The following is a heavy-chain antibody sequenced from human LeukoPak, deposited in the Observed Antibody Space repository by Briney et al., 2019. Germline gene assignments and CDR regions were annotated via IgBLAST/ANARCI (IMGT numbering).Heavy chain of an antibody. V-gene: IGHV3-9*01. D-gene: IGHD3-22*01. CDR3: AKAPYDSSGLDY. J-gene: IGHJ4*02. CDR1: GFTFDDYA. CDR2: ISWSSGSI. Sequence: GGSLRLSCAASGFTFDDYAMHWVRQAPGKGLEWVSGISWSSGSIGYADSVKGRFTISRDNAKNSLYLQMNSLRAEDTALYYCAKAPYDSSGLDYWGQGTLVTVSS.